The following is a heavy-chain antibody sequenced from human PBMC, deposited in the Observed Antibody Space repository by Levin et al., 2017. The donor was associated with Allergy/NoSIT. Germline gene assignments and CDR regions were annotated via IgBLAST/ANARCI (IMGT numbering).Heavy chain of an antibody. J-gene: IGHJ3*02. CDR3: VKDWGAYGTYYDILTGKDAFDI. V-gene: IGHV3-64D*06. Sequence: GESLKISCSASGFTFSSYAMHWVRQAPGKGLEYVSAISSNGGSTYYADSVKGRFTISRDNSKNTLYLQLSSLRAEDTAVYYCVKDWGAYGTYYDILTGKDAFDIWGQGTMVTVSS. CDR1: GFTFSSYA. CDR2: ISSNGGST. D-gene: IGHD3-9*01.